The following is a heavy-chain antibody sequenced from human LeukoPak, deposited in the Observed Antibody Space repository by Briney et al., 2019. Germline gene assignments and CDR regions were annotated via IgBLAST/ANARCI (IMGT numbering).Heavy chain of an antibody. J-gene: IGHJ4*02. CDR3: ARDYYDGSGYWAY. CDR1: GFTFSSYG. CDR2: IRYDGSNK. D-gene: IGHD3-22*01. Sequence: GGSLRLSCAASGFTFSSYGMHWVRQAPGKGLEWVAFIRYDGSNKYYADSVKGRFTISRDNSKNTLYLQMNSLRAEDTAVFYCARDYYDGSGYWAYWGQGTLVTVSS. V-gene: IGHV3-30*02.